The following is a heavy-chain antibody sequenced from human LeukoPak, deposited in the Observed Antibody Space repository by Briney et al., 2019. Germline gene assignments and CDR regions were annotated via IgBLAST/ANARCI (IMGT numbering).Heavy chain of an antibody. V-gene: IGHV3-43D*04. D-gene: IGHD3-3*01. Sequence: GGSLRLSCAASGFTFDDYAMHWVRQAPGKGVEWVSLISWDGGSTYYADSVKGRFTISRDNSKNSLYLQMNSLRAEDTALYYCAKDQSTIFGVVSYFDYWGQGTLVTVSS. CDR1: GFTFDDYA. CDR2: ISWDGGST. J-gene: IGHJ4*02. CDR3: AKDQSTIFGVVSYFDY.